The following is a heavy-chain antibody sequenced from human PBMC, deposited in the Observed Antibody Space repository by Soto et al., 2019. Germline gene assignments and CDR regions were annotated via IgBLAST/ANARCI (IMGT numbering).Heavy chain of an antibody. Sequence: PSETLSLTCTVSGGSISSGGYYWSWIRQHPGKGLEWIGSIYSSGSTYYNPSLKSRVTISVDTSKHQFSLKLSSVTAADTAVYYCARYDFWSGYPRDYYYYGMDVWRQGNTVTVSS. J-gene: IGHJ6*02. CDR3: ARYDFWSGYPRDYYYYGMDV. CDR1: GGSISSGGYY. D-gene: IGHD3-3*01. CDR2: IYSSGST. V-gene: IGHV4-31*03.